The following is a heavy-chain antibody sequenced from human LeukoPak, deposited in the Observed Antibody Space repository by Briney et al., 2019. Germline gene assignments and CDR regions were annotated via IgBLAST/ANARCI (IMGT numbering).Heavy chain of an antibody. V-gene: IGHV4-4*02. CDR3: ARRPAAVAAKGAFDI. J-gene: IGHJ3*02. Sequence: KPSGTLSITCAVSGGSISSSNWWSWVRQPPGKGLEWIGEIYHSGSTNYNPSLKSRVTISVDKSKNQFSLKLSSVTAADTAVYYCARRPAAVAAKGAFDIWGQGTMVTVSS. CDR1: GGSISSSNW. D-gene: IGHD6-19*01. CDR2: IYHSGST.